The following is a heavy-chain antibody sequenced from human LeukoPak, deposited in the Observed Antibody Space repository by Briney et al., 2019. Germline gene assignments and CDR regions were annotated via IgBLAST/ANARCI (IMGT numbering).Heavy chain of an antibody. Sequence: ASVKVSCKASGYTFTSYGISWVRQAPGQGLEWMGWISAYNGNTNYAQKLQGRVTMTTDTSTSAAYMELRSLRSDDTAVYYCARENGVVVPAAPHYYYYYMDVWGKGTTVTVSS. D-gene: IGHD2-2*01. CDR1: GYTFTSYG. CDR2: ISAYNGNT. V-gene: IGHV1-18*01. CDR3: ARENGVVVPAAPHYYYYYMDV. J-gene: IGHJ6*03.